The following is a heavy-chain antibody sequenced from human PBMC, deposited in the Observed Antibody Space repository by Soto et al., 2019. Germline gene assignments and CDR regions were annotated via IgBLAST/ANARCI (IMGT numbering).Heavy chain of an antibody. D-gene: IGHD2-15*01. Sequence: PSETLSLTCAVSGYPISSGYYWGWIRQPPGKGLEWIGSIYHSGSTYYNPSLKSRVTISVDTSKNQFSLKLSSVTAADTAVYYCARDRATGCSGGSCYSRFDYWGQGTLVTVSS. J-gene: IGHJ4*02. CDR2: IYHSGST. CDR1: GYPISSGYY. V-gene: IGHV4-38-2*02. CDR3: ARDRATGCSGGSCYSRFDY.